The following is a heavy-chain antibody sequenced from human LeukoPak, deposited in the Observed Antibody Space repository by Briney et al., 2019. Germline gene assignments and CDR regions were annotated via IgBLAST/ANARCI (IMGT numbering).Heavy chain of an antibody. CDR2: ISSSRSYI. D-gene: IGHD6-13*01. V-gene: IGHV3-21*01. CDR3: ARNSSSWYYFDY. J-gene: IGHJ4*02. Sequence: GGSLRLSCAASGFTFSYDSMNWVRQAPRRGLQWVSSISSSRSYIYYADSVKGRFTISRDNAKNSLYLQMNSLRAEDTAVYYCARNSSSWYYFDYWGQGTLVTVSS. CDR1: GFTFSYDS.